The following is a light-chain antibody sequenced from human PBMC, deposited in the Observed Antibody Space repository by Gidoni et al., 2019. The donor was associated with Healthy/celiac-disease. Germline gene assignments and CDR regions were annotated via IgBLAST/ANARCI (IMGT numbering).Light chain of an antibody. CDR1: QSVSSSY. Sequence: EIVLTPSPGTLSLSPGERATLSCRASQSVSSSYLAWYQQKPGQAPRLLIYGASSRATGIPDRCSGSGSGTDFTLTISRLEHEDVAVYYCQQYGSSPLFTFGPGTKVDIK. V-gene: IGKV3-20*01. CDR3: QQYGSSPLFT. CDR2: GAS. J-gene: IGKJ3*01.